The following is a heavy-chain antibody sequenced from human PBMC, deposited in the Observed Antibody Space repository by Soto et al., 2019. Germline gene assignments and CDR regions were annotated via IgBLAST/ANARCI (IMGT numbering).Heavy chain of an antibody. CDR1: GFTFSSYG. V-gene: IGHV3-30*03. CDR2: ISYDGSNK. J-gene: IGHJ4*02. Sequence: GGSLRLSCAASGFTFSSYGMHWVRRAPGKGLEWVAVISYDGSNKYYADSVKGRFTISRDDSKNTAYLQMNSLKTEDTAVYYCTVRDSSGYYLVDYWGQGTLVTVSS. CDR3: TVRDSSGYYLVDY. D-gene: IGHD3-22*01.